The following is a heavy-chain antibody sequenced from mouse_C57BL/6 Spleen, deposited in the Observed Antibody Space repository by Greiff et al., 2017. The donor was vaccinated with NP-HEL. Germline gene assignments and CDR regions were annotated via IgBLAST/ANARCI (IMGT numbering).Heavy chain of an antibody. J-gene: IGHJ3*01. D-gene: IGHD3-2*02. CDR3: TVDSSGPFAY. Sequence: DVKLVESGGGLVQPGGSMKLSCVASGFTFSNYWMNWVRQSPEKGLEWVAQIRLKSDNYATHYAESVKGRFTISRDDSKSSVYLQMNNLRAEDTGIYYCTVDSSGPFAYWGQGTLVTVSA. V-gene: IGHV6-3*01. CDR2: IRLKSDNYAT. CDR1: GFTFSNYW.